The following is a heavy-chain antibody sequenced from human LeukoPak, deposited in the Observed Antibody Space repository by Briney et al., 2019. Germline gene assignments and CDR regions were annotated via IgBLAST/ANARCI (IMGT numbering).Heavy chain of an antibody. D-gene: IGHD2-8*02. V-gene: IGHV3-21*04. CDR3: AKDKNRGFCTGGACPYYFDY. CDR1: GFTFSSYS. CDR2: ISSSSSYI. J-gene: IGHJ4*02. Sequence: GGSLRLSCAASGFTFSSYSMNWVRQAPGKGLEWVSSISSSSSYIYYADSVKGRFTISRDNSKNSLYLQINSLRPEDTALYYCAKDKNRGFCTGGACPYYFDYWGQGTLVTVSS.